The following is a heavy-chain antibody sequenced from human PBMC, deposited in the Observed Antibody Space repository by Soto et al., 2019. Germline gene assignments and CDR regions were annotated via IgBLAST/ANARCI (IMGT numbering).Heavy chain of an antibody. J-gene: IGHJ4*02. D-gene: IGHD2-2*02. CDR2: ISHSGST. CDR1: GGSIRSAAYY. V-gene: IGHV4-31*03. CDR3: AREYTYGSNFFDC. Sequence: SGTMDLTSTVSGGSIRSAAYYWSWIRQHPGKGLEWIGYISHSGSTYYNPSLKSRVIISVDTSKNQFSLSLTSVTAADTAVYYCAREYTYGSNFFDCWGQGALVTVSS.